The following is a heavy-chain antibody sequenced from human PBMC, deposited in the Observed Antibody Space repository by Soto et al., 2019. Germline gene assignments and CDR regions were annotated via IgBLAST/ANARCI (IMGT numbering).Heavy chain of an antibody. CDR2: ISAYNGDT. Sequence: QVQLVQSGAEVKKPGASVKVSCKASGYTFITYGVSWVXXXXXXXXXWXGWISAYNGDTNYAQXXXXXVTMTTDTSTTXAXMEXRXLXXXXXXXXXCARGGGGTTSLKLQFWGQGTLVTVSS. V-gene: IGHV1-18*01. CDR3: ARGGGGTTSLKLQF. D-gene: IGHD1-7*01. CDR1: GYTFITYG. J-gene: IGHJ4*02.